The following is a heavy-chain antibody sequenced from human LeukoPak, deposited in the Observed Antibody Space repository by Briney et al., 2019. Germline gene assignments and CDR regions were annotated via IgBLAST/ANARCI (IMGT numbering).Heavy chain of an antibody. CDR2: INHSGST. J-gene: IGHJ1*01. D-gene: IGHD1-1*01. CDR1: GGSFSGYY. Sequence: PSETLSLTCAVYGGSFSGYYWSWIRQPPGKGLEWIGEINHSGSTNYNPSLKSRVTISVDTSKNQFSLKPSSVTAADTAVYYCATLPRGTQPPDYFHHWGQGTLVTVSS. V-gene: IGHV4-34*01. CDR3: ATLPRGTQPPDYFHH.